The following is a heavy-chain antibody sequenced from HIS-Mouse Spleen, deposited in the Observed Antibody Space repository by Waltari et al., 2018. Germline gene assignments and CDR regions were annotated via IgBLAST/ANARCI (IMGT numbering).Heavy chain of an antibody. CDR1: GGSISSSSYY. Sequence: QLQLQESGPGLVKPSETLSLTCTVSGGSISSSSYYWGWLRHPPGKGLEWIGSIYYRGSTYYNPSLKSRVTISVDTSKNQFSLKLSSVTAADTAVYYCARVAYCGGDCYSWYFDYWGQGTLVTVSS. CDR3: ARVAYCGGDCYSWYFDY. V-gene: IGHV4-39*07. D-gene: IGHD2-21*02. CDR2: IYYRGST. J-gene: IGHJ4*02.